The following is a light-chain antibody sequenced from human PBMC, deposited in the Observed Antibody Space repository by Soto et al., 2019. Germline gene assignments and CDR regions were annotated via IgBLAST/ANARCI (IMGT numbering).Light chain of an antibody. Sequence: EIVMTQSPATLSVSPGETATLSCRASQSVRSALAWYQQKPGQAPRLLIDGAWNRVTGIPGRFSGSGSGTDFTPTISRLEPEDFAVYYCQQYGNSPSTFGQGTKVDIK. CDR3: QQYGNSPST. J-gene: IGKJ1*01. V-gene: IGKV3D-15*01. CDR1: QSVRSA. CDR2: GAW.